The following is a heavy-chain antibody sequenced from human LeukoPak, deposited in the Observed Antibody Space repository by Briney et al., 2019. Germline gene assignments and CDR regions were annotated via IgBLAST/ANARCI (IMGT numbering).Heavy chain of an antibody. J-gene: IGHJ4*02. CDR3: ARGVEPLAANTLAY. D-gene: IGHD3-16*01. CDR1: GVTVITSD. CDR2: LYSDGNT. V-gene: IGHV3-53*01. Sequence: GGSLRLSCPATGVTVITSDMTWVRQAPGKGLERVSVLYSDGNTKYADSVQGRFTISRDNSKNTLYLEMNSLRPDDTAVYYCARGVEPLAANTLAYWGQGTLVTVSS.